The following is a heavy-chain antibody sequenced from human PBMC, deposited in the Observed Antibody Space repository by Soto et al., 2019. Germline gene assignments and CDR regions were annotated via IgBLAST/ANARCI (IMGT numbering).Heavy chain of an antibody. J-gene: IGHJ4*02. D-gene: IGHD6-13*01. CDR2: INHSGST. V-gene: IGHV4-34*01. Sequence: ASETLSLTCAVYGGSFSGYYWSWIRQPPGKGLEWIGEINHSGSTNYNPSLKRRVTISVDTSKNQFSLKLSSVTAADTAVYYCARAASSWEPFDYWGQGTLVTVSS. CDR3: ARAASSWEPFDY. CDR1: GGSFSGYY.